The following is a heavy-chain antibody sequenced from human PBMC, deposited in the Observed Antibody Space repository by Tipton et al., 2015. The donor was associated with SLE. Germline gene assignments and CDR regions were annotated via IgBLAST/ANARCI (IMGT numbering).Heavy chain of an antibody. D-gene: IGHD3-9*01. CDR3: ATIDNILGQGRNWFDP. V-gene: IGHV3-7*01. Sequence: SLRLSCAASGFTFSSYAMHWVRQAPGKGLEWVANIKQDGSEKYYVDSVKGRFTISRDNAKNSLYLQMNSLRAEDTAVYYCATIDNILGQGRNWFDPWGQGTLVTVSS. CDR1: GFTFSSYA. J-gene: IGHJ5*02. CDR2: IKQDGSEK.